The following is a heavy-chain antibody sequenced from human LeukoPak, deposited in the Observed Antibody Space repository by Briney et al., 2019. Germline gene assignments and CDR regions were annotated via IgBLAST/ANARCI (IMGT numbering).Heavy chain of an antibody. CDR1: GFTVSSNY. CDR3: ARGSYSSSWKTFDY. J-gene: IGHJ4*02. V-gene: IGHV3-66*01. D-gene: IGHD6-13*01. Sequence: GGSLRLSCAASGFTVSSNYMSWVRQAPGKGLEWVSVIYSGGNTYYADSVKGRFTISRDNSKNTLYLQMNSLRAEDTAVYYCARGSYSSSWKTFDYWGQGTLVTVSS. CDR2: IYSGGNT.